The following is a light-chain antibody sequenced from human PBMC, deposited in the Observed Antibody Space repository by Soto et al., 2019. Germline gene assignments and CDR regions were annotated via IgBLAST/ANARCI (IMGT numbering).Light chain of an antibody. V-gene: IGKV1-9*01. J-gene: IGKJ2*01. CDR1: QGIKID. CDR3: QQRNSYPRT. Sequence: IQLTQSPSFLSASVVGKVTITGWASQGIKIDLAWFQQKPGKAPNLLISAASTLQSGVPSRFSGSGSETEFTLTITSLQPEDSATYYCQQRNSYPRTFGQGTKVDIK. CDR2: AAS.